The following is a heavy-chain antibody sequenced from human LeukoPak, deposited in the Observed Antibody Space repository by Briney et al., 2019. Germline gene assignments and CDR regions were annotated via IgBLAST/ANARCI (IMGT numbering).Heavy chain of an antibody. Sequence: GGSLRLSCAASGFTFSNYWMHWVRQAPGKGLEWVSRINERATIISYADSVKGRFTISRENARHTLYLQMNSLTAEDTAVYYCVRDLILVWTPGDDFDHWGQGTLVTVSS. D-gene: IGHD3-16*01. J-gene: IGHJ4*02. CDR3: VRDLILVWTPGDDFDH. V-gene: IGHV3-74*01. CDR2: INERATII. CDR1: GFTFSNYW.